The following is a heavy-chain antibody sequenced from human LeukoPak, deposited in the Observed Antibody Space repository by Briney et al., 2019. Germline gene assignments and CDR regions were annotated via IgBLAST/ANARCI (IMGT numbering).Heavy chain of an antibody. J-gene: IGHJ4*02. V-gene: IGHV4-59*01. CDR3: ARDEINYVSGSYFDF. CDR1: RDYIRTYH. CDR2: AHYSGSG. D-gene: IGHD3-10*01. Sequence: PSETLSLTCTVSRDYIRTYHWNSIRHSPGTGLDWSRSAHYSGSGNHNPSLKSRLTISVDTSKNQVSLKLSSITAADTAVYYCARDEINYVSGSYFDFWGQGTLVTVSS.